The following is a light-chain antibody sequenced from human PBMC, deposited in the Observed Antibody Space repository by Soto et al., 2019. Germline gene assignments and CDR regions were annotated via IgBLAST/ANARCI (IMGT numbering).Light chain of an antibody. CDR3: ASYAGSNNV. CDR1: SSDVGAYNY. Sequence: QSALTQPPSASESPGQSVTISCTGTSSDVGAYNYVSWYQQHPGKAPKLMIYEVNKRPSGVPDRFSGSKSGNTASLTVSGLQAEDEADYYCASYAGSNNVFGTGTKVTVL. CDR2: EVN. V-gene: IGLV2-8*01. J-gene: IGLJ1*01.